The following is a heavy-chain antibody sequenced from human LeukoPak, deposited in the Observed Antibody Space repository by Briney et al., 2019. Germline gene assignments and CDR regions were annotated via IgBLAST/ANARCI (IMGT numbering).Heavy chain of an antibody. CDR3: AKYGSGSQSNWFDP. J-gene: IGHJ5*02. V-gene: IGHV3-23*01. D-gene: IGHD3-10*01. Sequence: GGSLRLSRAASGFTFSSYAMSWVRQAPGKGLEWVSAISGSGGSTYYADSVKGRFTISRDNSKNTLYLQMNSLRAEDTAVYYCAKYGSGSQSNWFDPWGQGTLVTVSS. CDR2: ISGSGGST. CDR1: GFTFSSYA.